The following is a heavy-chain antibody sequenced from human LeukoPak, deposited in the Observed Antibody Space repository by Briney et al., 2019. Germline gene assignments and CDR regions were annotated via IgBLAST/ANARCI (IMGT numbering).Heavy chain of an antibody. Sequence: GGSLRLSCAASGFTFSSYGMHWVRQAPGKGLEWVALIWYDGSRTHYADSVKGRFTISRDNSKNTLYLQMNSLRVEDTAVYYCAKDRATVGSGESAFDIWGQGTMVTVSS. CDR1: GFTFSSYG. CDR2: IWYDGSRT. CDR3: AKDRATVGSGESAFDI. D-gene: IGHD2-15*01. V-gene: IGHV3-33*06. J-gene: IGHJ3*02.